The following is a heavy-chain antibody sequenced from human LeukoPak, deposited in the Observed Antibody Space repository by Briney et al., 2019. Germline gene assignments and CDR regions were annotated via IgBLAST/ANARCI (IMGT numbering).Heavy chain of an antibody. CDR2: IYSGGST. J-gene: IGHJ4*02. D-gene: IGHD3-22*01. CDR1: GFTVSSNY. Sequence: GGSLRLSCAASGFTVSSNYMSWVRQAPGKGLEWVSVIYSGGSTYYADSVKGRFTISRDNAKNSMYLRMNSLRAEDTALYYCARGLMGGYPHFDYWGQGTLVTVSS. CDR3: ARGLMGGYPHFDY. V-gene: IGHV3-53*01.